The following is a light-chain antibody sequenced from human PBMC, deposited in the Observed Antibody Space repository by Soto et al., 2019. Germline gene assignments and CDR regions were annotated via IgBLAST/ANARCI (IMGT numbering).Light chain of an antibody. CDR3: QQYGTSPPIT. J-gene: IGKJ5*01. CDR2: GAS. CDR1: QSVGSSY. Sequence: EIVLMQSPGTLSLSPGERAALSCRASQSVGSSYLAWYQQKPGQAPRLLIYGASIRATDIPDRFSGSGSGTDFTLTISSPEPEDFAVYYCQQYGTSPPITFGQGTLLEI. V-gene: IGKV3-20*01.